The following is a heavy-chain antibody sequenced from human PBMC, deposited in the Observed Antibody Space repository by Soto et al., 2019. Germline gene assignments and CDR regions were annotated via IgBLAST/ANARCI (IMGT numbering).Heavy chain of an antibody. Sequence: PSETLSLTCTVSGASISRYYWSWIRQSPGKGLEWIGYLYNTGSTIYNPSLKSRVTISVDTSKNQFSLKLSSVTAADTAVYYCARGPHLYYGMDVWGQGTTVTVS. V-gene: IGHV4-59*08. CDR1: GASISRYY. CDR3: ARGPHLYYGMDV. CDR2: LYNTGST. J-gene: IGHJ6*02.